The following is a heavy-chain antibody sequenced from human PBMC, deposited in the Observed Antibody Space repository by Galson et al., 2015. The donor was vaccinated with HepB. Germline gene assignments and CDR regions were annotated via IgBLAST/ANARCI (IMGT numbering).Heavy chain of an antibody. Sequence: SLRLSCAASGFTFSSYWMTWVRQAPGKGLEWVANIKQDGSAKNFVDSVKGRFTISRDNAKNSLYLQMNSLRAEDTAVYYCAREPRRSYHHAMDVWGQGTPVTVSS. CDR1: GFTFSSYW. CDR3: AREPRRSYHHAMDV. V-gene: IGHV3-7*03. D-gene: IGHD1-1*01. CDR2: IKQDGSAK. J-gene: IGHJ6*02.